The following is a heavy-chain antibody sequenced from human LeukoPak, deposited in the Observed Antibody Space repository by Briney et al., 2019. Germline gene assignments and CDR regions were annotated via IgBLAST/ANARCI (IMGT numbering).Heavy chain of an antibody. J-gene: IGHJ4*02. D-gene: IGHD3-16*02. CDR3: ARESSSLLDY. V-gene: IGHV3-64*01. Sequence: PGGSLRLSCAASGYTFSSYAMHWVRQAPGKGLEYVSAISSNGGSTYYANSVKGRFTISRGNSKNTLYLQMGSLRAEDMAVYYCARESSSLLDYWGQGTLVTVSS. CDR1: GYTFSSYA. CDR2: ISSNGGST.